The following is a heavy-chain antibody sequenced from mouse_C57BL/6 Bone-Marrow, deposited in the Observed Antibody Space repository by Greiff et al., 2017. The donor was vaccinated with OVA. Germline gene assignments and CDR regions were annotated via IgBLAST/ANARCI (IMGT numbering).Heavy chain of an antibody. Sequence: VQLQQPGAELVMPGALVKLSCKASGYTFTSYWMHWVKQRPGQGLEWIGEIDPSDSYTNYNQKFKGKSTLTVDKSSSTAYMQLSSLTSEDSAVYYCAREEGYAMDYWGQGTSVTVSS. CDR3: AREEGYAMDY. CDR2: IDPSDSYT. V-gene: IGHV1-69*01. J-gene: IGHJ4*01. CDR1: GYTFTSYW.